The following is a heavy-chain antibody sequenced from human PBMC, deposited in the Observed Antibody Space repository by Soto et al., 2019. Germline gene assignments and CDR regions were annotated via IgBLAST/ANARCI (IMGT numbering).Heavy chain of an antibody. J-gene: IGHJ4*02. Sequence: QVQLQQWGAGLLKPSETLSLTCGVHGGSFSGNYWTWFRQPPGKGLEWIGEIGPYGITKYIPSLRSRVTISGDTSNNQFSLKLTSVTAADTAVYYCATSLWFGTQPEIWGQGTLVTVSS. V-gene: IGHV4-34*01. CDR3: ATSLWFGTQPEI. D-gene: IGHD3-10*01. CDR2: IGPYGIT. CDR1: GGSFSGNY.